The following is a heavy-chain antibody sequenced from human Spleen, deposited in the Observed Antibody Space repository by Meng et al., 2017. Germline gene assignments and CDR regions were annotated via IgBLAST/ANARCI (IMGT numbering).Heavy chain of an antibody. D-gene: IGHD3-16*02. V-gene: IGHV4-30-4*01. CDR1: GGSISSGDYY. Sequence: QVQLQESGPGLVKPSQTLSLTCTVSGGSISSGDYYWSWIRQSPGKGLEWIGNICYSGSTYYNPSLKSRVTISVDKSKNQFSLKLSSVTAADTAVYYCARDVGVIPHSYDYWGQGTLVTVSS. CDR2: ICYSGST. J-gene: IGHJ4*02. CDR3: ARDVGVIPHSYDY.